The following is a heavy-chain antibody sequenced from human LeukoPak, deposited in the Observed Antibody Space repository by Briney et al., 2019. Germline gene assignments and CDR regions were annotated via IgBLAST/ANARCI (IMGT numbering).Heavy chain of an antibody. CDR1: GFTFSTYA. J-gene: IGHJ5*02. CDR2: ISSDGVST. V-gene: IGHV3-64D*09. CDR3: VRSSASSGPNCFDP. Sequence: GSLRLSCSASGFTFSTYAMHWVRQAPGKGLEYVSAISSDGVSTCNADSVKGIVTISIDNSKNTLYLQMSSLRTEDTAVYYCVRSSASSGPNCFDPWGQGTLVTVSS. D-gene: IGHD3-10*01.